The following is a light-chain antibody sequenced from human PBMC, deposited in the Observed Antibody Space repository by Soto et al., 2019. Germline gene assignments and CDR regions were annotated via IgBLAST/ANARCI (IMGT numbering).Light chain of an antibody. CDR3: QQYGSSTWT. J-gene: IGKJ1*01. CDR1: QSVSDN. CDR2: GAS. V-gene: IGKV3D-15*01. Sequence: EIAMTQSPVTLSVSPGEGATLSCRASQSVSDNLARYQQKPGQAPRLLFHGASTRATDIPVRFSGSGSGTEFTLTISRLEPEDFAVYYCQQYGSSTWTFGQRTKVDIK.